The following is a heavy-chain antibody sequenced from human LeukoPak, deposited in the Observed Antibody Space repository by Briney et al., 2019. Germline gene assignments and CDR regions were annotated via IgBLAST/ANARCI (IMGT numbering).Heavy chain of an antibody. D-gene: IGHD6-13*01. J-gene: IGHJ4*02. CDR3: AIPYSSSWRAFDY. CDR1: GYSFTSYW. V-gene: IGHV5-51*01. Sequence: GESLKISCNGSGYSFTSYWIGWVRQMPGKGLEWMGIIYPGDSDTRYSPSFQGQVTISADKSISTAYLQWSSLKASDTAMYYCAIPYSSSWRAFDYWGQGTLVTVSS. CDR2: IYPGDSDT.